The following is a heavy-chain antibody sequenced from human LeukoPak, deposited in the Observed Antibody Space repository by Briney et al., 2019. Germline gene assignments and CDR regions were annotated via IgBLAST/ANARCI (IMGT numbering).Heavy chain of an antibody. V-gene: IGHV3-23*01. CDR2: ISGSGGST. Sequence: PGGSLRLSCAASGFTFSNYAMSWVRQAPGKGLEWVSAISGSGGSTYYADSVKGRFTISRDNSKNTLYLQMNSLRAEDTAVYYCAKVSGYSYGYYYYYMDAWGKGTTVTVSS. D-gene: IGHD5-18*01. J-gene: IGHJ6*03. CDR1: GFTFSNYA. CDR3: AKVSGYSYGYYYYYMDA.